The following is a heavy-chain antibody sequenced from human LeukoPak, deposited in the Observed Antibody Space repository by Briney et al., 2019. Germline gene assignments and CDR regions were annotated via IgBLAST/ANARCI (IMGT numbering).Heavy chain of an antibody. CDR2: INQDGSHK. Sequence: GGSLRLSCAASGFAFTTYWMSWVRQAPAQGLEWVANINQDGSHKYYVDSVKGRFTISRDNAKNSIYLQVNSLRAEDTAVYYCARGSDGYYGFDIWGQGTMVTVSS. D-gene: IGHD5-24*01. CDR1: GFAFTTYW. J-gene: IGHJ3*02. V-gene: IGHV3-7*05. CDR3: ARGSDGYYGFDI.